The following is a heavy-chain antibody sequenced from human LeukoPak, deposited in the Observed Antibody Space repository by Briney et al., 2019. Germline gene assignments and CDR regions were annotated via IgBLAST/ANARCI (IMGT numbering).Heavy chain of an antibody. CDR3: ARGGSARPDY. V-gene: IGHV3-21*01. D-gene: IGHD6-6*01. CDR1: GFSFSTYG. CDR2: ISSSSTNI. J-gene: IGHJ4*02. Sequence: PGGSLRLSCAASGFSFSTYGMNWVRQAPGKGLEWVSYISSSSTNINYADSVRGRFTISRDNAKNSLYLHMDRLRVEDMAVYYCARGGSARPDYWGQGTLVTVSS.